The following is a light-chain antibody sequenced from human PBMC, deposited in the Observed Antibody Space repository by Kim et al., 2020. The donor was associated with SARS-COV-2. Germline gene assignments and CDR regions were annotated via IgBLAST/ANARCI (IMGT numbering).Light chain of an antibody. CDR3: HQYNNLPFT. V-gene: IGKV1-33*01. J-gene: IGKJ4*01. CDR2: DVP. Sequence: EPVGERDTITRQASEDIITYLNWDNQKPGRAPITLLYDVPNFATGVPSRFSASRYGTHFTFTISTLQPQEFAKYYTHQYNNLPFTFGGGTKGDSK. CDR1: EDIITY.